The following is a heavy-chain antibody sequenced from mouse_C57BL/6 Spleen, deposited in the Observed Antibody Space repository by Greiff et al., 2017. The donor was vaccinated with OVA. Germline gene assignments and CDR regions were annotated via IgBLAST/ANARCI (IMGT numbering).Heavy chain of an antibody. Sequence: EVQLQESGPGLVKPSQSLSLTCSVTGYSITSGYYWNWIRQFPGNKLEWMGYISYDGSNNYNPSLKNRISITRDTSKNQFFLKLNSVTTEDTATYYCAREGDYGNYRYFDVWGTGTTVTVSS. CDR3: AREGDYGNYRYFDV. J-gene: IGHJ1*03. CDR1: GYSITSGYY. CDR2: ISYDGSN. D-gene: IGHD2-1*01. V-gene: IGHV3-6*01.